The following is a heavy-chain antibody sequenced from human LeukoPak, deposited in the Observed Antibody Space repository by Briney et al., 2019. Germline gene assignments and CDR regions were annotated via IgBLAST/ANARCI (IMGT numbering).Heavy chain of an antibody. V-gene: IGHV3-74*01. J-gene: IGHJ4*02. Sequence: GGSLRLSCAASGFTFSSYWMHWVRQAPGKGLVWVSRINSDGSSTSYADSVKGRFTISRDNAKNTLYLQMNSLRAEDTAVYYCARRDLSIAASYYFDYWGQGTLVTVSS. CDR2: INSDGSST. CDR1: GFTFSSYW. CDR3: ARRDLSIAASYYFDY. D-gene: IGHD6-6*01.